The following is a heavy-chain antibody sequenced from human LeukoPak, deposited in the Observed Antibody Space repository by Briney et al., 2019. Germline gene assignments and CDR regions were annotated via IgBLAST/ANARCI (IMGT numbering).Heavy chain of an antibody. CDR3: ARHMTTVSLFDY. CDR1: GGSISSYY. CDR2: IYYSGST. Sequence: PSETLSLTCTVSGGSISSYYWSWIRQPPGKGLEWIGYIYYSGSTNYNPSLKSRVTISVDTSKNQFSLKLSSVTAADTAVYYCARHMTTVSLFDYWGQGTLVTVSS. J-gene: IGHJ4*02. V-gene: IGHV4-59*08. D-gene: IGHD4-17*01.